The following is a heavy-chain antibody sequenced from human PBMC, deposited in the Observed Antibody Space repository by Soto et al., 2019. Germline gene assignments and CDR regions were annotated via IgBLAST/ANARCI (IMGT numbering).Heavy chain of an antibody. D-gene: IGHD3-16*01. CDR2: INPSGGST. CDR1: GYTFTSYY. CDR3: ARGGRGP. V-gene: IGHV1-46*01. J-gene: IGHJ5*02. Sequence: QVQLVQSGAEVKKPGASVTVSCKASGYTFTSYYKHWVRQAPGQGLEWMGIINPSGGSTSYAQKCQGGGTMTRDTSTSTVDMELSSLRAEDTAVYYCARGGRGPWGQGTLVTVSS.